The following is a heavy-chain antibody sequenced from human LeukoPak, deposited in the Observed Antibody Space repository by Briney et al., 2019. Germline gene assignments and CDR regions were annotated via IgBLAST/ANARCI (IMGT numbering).Heavy chain of an antibody. D-gene: IGHD5/OR15-5a*01. CDR3: ATDIVSTSGDY. CDR1: GFTFSDYY. Sequence: PGGSLTPSCAASGFTFSDYYMSWIRQAPGKGLEWVSYITSSGSAIYYADSVRGRFTISRDNARNSMFLHMDDLRAEDTAIYYCATDIVSTSGDYWGQGTLVTVSS. J-gene: IGHJ4*02. V-gene: IGHV3-11*01. CDR2: ITSSGSAI.